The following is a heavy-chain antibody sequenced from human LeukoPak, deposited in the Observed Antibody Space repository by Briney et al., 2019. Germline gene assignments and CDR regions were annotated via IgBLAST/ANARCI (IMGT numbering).Heavy chain of an antibody. CDR3: ARGVARYCSSTSCRGRNWFDP. CDR2: MNPNSGNT. CDR1: GYTFTSYD. D-gene: IGHD2-2*01. V-gene: IGHV1-8*03. J-gene: IGHJ5*02. Sequence: ASXKVSCKASGYTFTSYDINWVRQATGQGREGMGWMNPNSGNTGYAQKFQGRGTITRKTSISKEYMELRRMRAGGTAVYSCARGVARYCSSTSCRGRNWFDPWGQGTLVTVSS.